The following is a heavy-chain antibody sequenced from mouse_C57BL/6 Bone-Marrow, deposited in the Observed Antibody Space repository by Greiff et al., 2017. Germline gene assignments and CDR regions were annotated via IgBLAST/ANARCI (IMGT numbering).Heavy chain of an antibody. D-gene: IGHD1-1*01. CDR1: GYTFTSYW. J-gene: IGHJ2*01. CDR3: ARIDYYVSSYAH. V-gene: IGHV1-50*01. CDR2: IDPSDSYT. Sequence: QVQLQQPGAELVKPGASVKLSCKASGYTFTSYWMQWVKQRPGQGLEWIGEIDPSDSYTNYNQKFKGKATLTVDTSSSTAYMQLSSLTSEDSAVYYCARIDYYVSSYAHWGQGTTLTVSS.